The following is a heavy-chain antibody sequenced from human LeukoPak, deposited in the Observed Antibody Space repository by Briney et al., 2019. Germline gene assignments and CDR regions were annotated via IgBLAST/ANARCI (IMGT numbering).Heavy chain of an antibody. J-gene: IGHJ5*02. D-gene: IGHD2-15*01. V-gene: IGHV3-48*01. CDR1: GFTFNTYT. CDR3: ARVVVESEWFDP. CDR2: ISGSSGII. Sequence: PGGSLRLSCAASGFTFNTYTMNWVRQAPGKGLEWVSYISGSSGIIDYADSVRGRFTISRDNAKNSLYLQMNSLRAEDTAVYYCARVVVESEWFDPWGQGTLVTVSS.